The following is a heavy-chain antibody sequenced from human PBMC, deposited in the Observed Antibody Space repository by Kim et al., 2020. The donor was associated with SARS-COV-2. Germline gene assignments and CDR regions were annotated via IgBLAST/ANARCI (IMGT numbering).Heavy chain of an antibody. CDR3: ARSDT. CDR2: IYYSGST. V-gene: IGHV4-59*01. CDR1: GGSISSYY. J-gene: IGHJ5*02. Sequence: SETLSLTCTVSGGSISSYYWSWIRQPPGKGLEWIGYIYYSGSTNYNPSLKSRVTISVDTSKNQFSLKLSSVTAADTAVYYCARSDTWGQGTLVTVSS.